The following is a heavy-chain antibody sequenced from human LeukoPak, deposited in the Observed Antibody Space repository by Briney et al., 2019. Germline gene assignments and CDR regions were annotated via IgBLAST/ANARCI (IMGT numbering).Heavy chain of an antibody. J-gene: IGHJ5*02. CDR1: GDSITTNSYW. CDR2: IYSSGNS. D-gene: IGHD2-21*01. CDR3: ARRVIWDLETGNWFDP. V-gene: IGHV4-39*01. Sequence: PSVTLSLTCTISGDSITTNSYWWGWIRQSPGKGLEWIGSIYSSGNSYYNPSLKTRATISPDTSKNQYSLRLTSVTAADTAVYYCARRVIWDLETGNWFDPWGQGILVTVSS.